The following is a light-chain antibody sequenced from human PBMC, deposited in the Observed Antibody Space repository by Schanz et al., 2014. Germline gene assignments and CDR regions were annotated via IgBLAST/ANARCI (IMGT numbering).Light chain of an antibody. V-gene: IGLV2-14*03. CDR3: SSYTPSSTTLYV. J-gene: IGLJ1*01. CDR1: SGDVGAYNY. CDR2: DVS. Sequence: QSALTQPPSASGSPGQSVTISCTGTSGDVGAYNYVSWYQHHPGKAPKLMIFDVSHRPSGVSNRFSGSKSGNTASLTISGLQAEDEADYYCSSYTPSSTTLYVFGTGTKLTVL.